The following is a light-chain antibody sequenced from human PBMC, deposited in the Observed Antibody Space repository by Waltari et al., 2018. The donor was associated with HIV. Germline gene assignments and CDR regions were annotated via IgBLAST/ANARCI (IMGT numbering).Light chain of an antibody. J-gene: IGKJ1*01. Sequence: EIVMTQSPATLSVSPGERVTLPCRASQSITTKLAWYQQTPGQAPRLLIYGASTRAPGIPDRVSGSGSGTEFTLTISSLQSEDFAIYYCQQYNNWPPWTFGQGTKVEI. V-gene: IGKV3-15*01. CDR2: GAS. CDR3: QQYNNWPPWT. CDR1: QSITTK.